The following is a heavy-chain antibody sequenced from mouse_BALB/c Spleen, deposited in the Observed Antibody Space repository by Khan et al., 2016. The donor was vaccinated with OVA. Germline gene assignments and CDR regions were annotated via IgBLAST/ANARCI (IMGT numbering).Heavy chain of an antibody. CDR2: INPSNGGT. J-gene: IGHJ3*01. D-gene: IGHD3-2*01. CDR3: TRRGTARATLWFAY. Sequence: QVRLQQSGAELVKPGASVKLSCKASGYTFSSYYMYWLKQRPGQGLEWIGEINPSNGGTNLNEKFKSKATLTVDKSSSTEYIKLSSLTSEDSAVYYCTRRGTARATLWFAYLGQGTLVTVSA. CDR1: GYTFSSYY. V-gene: IGHV1S81*02.